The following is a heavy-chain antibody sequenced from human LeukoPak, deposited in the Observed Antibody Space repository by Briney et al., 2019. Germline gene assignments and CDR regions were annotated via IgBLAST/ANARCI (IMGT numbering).Heavy chain of an antibody. CDR1: GFTFSSYE. V-gene: IGHV3-48*03. CDR2: ISSSGSTI. J-gene: IGHJ5*02. CDR3: ARGRYFDWLPGEENWFDP. Sequence: GGFLRLSCAASGFTFSSYEMNWVRQAPGKGLEWVSNISSSGSTIYYADSVKGRFTISRDNAKNSLYLQMSSLRAEDTAVYYCARGRYFDWLPGEENWFDPWGQGTLVTVSS. D-gene: IGHD3-9*01.